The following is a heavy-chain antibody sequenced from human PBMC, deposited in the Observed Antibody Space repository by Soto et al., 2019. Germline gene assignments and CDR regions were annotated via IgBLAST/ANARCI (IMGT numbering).Heavy chain of an antibody. V-gene: IGHV1-18*01. Sequence: QVQLVQSGAEVKKPGASVKVSCKASGYTFTSYGISWVRQAPGQGLEWMGWISAYNGNTNYAQKLQGSVTMTTDTSTSTAYMELRSLRSDDTAVYYCARDKEAYYGSGSYGWFDPWGQGTLVTVSS. D-gene: IGHD3-10*01. J-gene: IGHJ5*02. CDR2: ISAYNGNT. CDR3: ARDKEAYYGSGSYGWFDP. CDR1: GYTFTSYG.